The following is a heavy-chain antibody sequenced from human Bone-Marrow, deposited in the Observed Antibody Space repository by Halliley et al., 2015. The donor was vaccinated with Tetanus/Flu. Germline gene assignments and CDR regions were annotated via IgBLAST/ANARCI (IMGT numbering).Heavy chain of an antibody. J-gene: IGHJ4*02. Sequence: MRYDGTYKYLADSVKGRFTISRDNSKSTLYLQMNSLRAEDTAVYYCAKDRERYCFSINCYYFDYCGQGTLVTVSS. D-gene: IGHD2-2*01. CDR3: AKDRERYCFSINCYYFDY. V-gene: IGHV3-33*06. CDR2: MRYDGTYK.